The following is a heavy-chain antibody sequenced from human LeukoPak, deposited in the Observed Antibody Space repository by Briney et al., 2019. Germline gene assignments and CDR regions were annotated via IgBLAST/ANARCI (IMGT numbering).Heavy chain of an antibody. CDR2: IYYSGST. Sequence: SQTLSLTCTVSGGFISSGGYYWSWIRQHPGKGLEWIGYIYYSGSTYYNPSLKSRVTISVDTSKNQFSLKLSSVTAADTAVYYCARTTTVNYFDYWGQGTLVTVSS. J-gene: IGHJ4*02. CDR3: ARTTTVNYFDY. D-gene: IGHD4-17*01. V-gene: IGHV4-31*03. CDR1: GGFISSGGYY.